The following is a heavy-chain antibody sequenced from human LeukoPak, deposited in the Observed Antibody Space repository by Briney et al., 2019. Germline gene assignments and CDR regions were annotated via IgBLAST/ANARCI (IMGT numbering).Heavy chain of an antibody. CDR2: MNPNSGNT. V-gene: IGHV1-8*02. J-gene: IGHJ4*02. CDR3: ARGKGWNYF. Sequence: ASVKVSCKASGYTFTGYYMHWVRQATGQGLEWMGWMNPNSGNTGYAQKFQGRVTMTMNTSISTAYMELSSLRSEDTAVYYCARGKGWNYFWGQGTLVTVSS. CDR1: GYTFTGYY. D-gene: IGHD1-7*01.